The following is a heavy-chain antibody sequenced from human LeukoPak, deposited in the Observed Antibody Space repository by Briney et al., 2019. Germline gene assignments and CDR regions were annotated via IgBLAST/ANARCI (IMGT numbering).Heavy chain of an antibody. J-gene: IGHJ6*02. Sequence: ASVKVSCKASGYSFNSNGISWVRQAPGQGLEWMGWNSAYNGDTNYAQKFQGRVTMTTDTSTSTAYMELRSLRSDDTAVYYCARGAGYSSSCRRNYYYGMDVWGQGTTVTVSS. CDR2: NSAYNGDT. CDR3: ARGAGYSSSCRRNYYYGMDV. V-gene: IGHV1-18*01. CDR1: GYSFNSNG. D-gene: IGHD6-19*01.